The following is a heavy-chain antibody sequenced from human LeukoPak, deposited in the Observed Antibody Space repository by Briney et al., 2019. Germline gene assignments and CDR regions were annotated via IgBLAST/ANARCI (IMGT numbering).Heavy chain of an antibody. CDR2: ISAYNGNT. D-gene: IGHD4-17*01. CDR3: ARVGNYGDYYFDY. CDR1: GGTFSSYA. Sequence: ASVKVSCKASGGTFSSYAISWVRQAPGQGLEWMGWISAYNGNTNSAQKLQGRVTMTTDTSTSTAYMELRSLRSDDTAVYYCARVGNYGDYYFDYWGQGTLVTVSS. J-gene: IGHJ4*02. V-gene: IGHV1-18*01.